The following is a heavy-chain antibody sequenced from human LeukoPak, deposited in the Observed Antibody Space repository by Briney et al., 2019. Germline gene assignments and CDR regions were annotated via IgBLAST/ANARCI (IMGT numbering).Heavy chain of an antibody. J-gene: IGHJ6*04. CDR2: IYHSGST. CDR1: GYSISSGYY. Sequence: SETLSLTCAVSGYSISSGYYWGWIRQPPGKGLEWIGSIYHSGSTYYNPSLKSRVTISVDTSKNQFSLKLSPVTAADTAVYYCARERNYDFWSGSQGPMDVWGKGTTVTVSS. D-gene: IGHD3-3*01. V-gene: IGHV4-38-2*02. CDR3: ARERNYDFWSGSQGPMDV.